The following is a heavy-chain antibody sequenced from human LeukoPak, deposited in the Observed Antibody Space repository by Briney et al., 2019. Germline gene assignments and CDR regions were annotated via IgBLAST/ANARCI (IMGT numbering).Heavy chain of an antibody. CDR3: ARVGRTKVATMAY. CDR2: ISGSSENT. V-gene: IGHV1-18*01. Sequence: GSSVKVSCKASGGTFSSYAISWVRQAPGQGLEWMGWISGSSENTDSAQKFQGRVTMTTDTSTSTAYMELRNLRSDDTATYYCARVGRTKVATMAYWGQGTLVTVSS. J-gene: IGHJ4*02. D-gene: IGHD5-12*01. CDR1: GGTFSSYA.